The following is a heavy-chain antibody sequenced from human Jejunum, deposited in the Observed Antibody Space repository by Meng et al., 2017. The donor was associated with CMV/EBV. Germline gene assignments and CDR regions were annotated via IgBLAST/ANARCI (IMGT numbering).Heavy chain of an antibody. CDR1: GYTFTNYG. CDR2: ISAYNGNT. V-gene: IGHV1-18*01. J-gene: IGHJ4*02. D-gene: IGHD5-24*01. Sequence: QGQWVQSGGAVKKPGASLKVSCKASGYTFTNYGITWVRQASGQGLEWMGWISAYNGNTNYAPTLQGRVIMTPDTSTSTAYMELRSLRSDDTAVYYCARDEGGWLTAPDYWGQGTLVTVSS. CDR3: ARDEGGWLTAPDY.